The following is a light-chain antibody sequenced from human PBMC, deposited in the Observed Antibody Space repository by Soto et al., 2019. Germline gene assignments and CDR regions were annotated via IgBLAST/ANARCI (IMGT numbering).Light chain of an antibody. V-gene: IGLV2-11*01. Sequence: QSALTQPRSVSGSPGQSVTISCTGTSSDVGGYNYVSWYQQPPGKAPKLMISDVSKRPSGVPDRFSGSKSGNTASLTISGLQAEDEDDYYCSSYAGSYPVVFGGGTKLTVL. J-gene: IGLJ2*01. CDR3: SSYAGSYPVV. CDR1: SSDVGGYNY. CDR2: DVS.